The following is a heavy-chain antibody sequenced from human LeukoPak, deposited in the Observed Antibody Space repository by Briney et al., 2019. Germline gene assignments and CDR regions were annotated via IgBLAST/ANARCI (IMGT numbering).Heavy chain of an antibody. J-gene: IGHJ4*02. CDR3: ARHVDSSGWYRSYFDY. CDR2: ICYSGST. CDR1: GGSFSSSSYC. Sequence: NTSETLSLTCTVSGGSFSSSSYCWGWIRQPPGKGLEWVGSICYSGSTYYNPSLRSRVTISVDTSKNQFSLKLSSVSAADTAVYYCARHVDSSGWYRSYFDYWGQGTLVTVSS. V-gene: IGHV4-39*01. D-gene: IGHD6-19*01.